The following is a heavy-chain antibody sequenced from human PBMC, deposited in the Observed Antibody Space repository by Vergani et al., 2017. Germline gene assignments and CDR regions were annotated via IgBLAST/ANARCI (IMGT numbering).Heavy chain of an antibody. Sequence: QVQLVESGGGVVQPGGSRRLSCAASGFTFSSYGMHWVRQVPGKGLEWVAYIHYDATNENYADSVKGRFTVSRDSSKNTLFLHMNSLRAEDTAVHYCAKDLAPGYSHGYNGMDVWGQGTTVTVSS. CDR1: GFTFSSYG. CDR2: IHYDATNE. V-gene: IGHV3-30*02. D-gene: IGHD5-18*01. J-gene: IGHJ6*02. CDR3: AKDLAPGYSHGYNGMDV.